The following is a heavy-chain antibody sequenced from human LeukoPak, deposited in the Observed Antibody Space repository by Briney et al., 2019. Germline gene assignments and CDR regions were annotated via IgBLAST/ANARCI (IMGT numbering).Heavy chain of an antibody. D-gene: IGHD1-1*01. J-gene: IGHJ4*02. V-gene: IGHV3-64D*08. Sequence: SGGCVRLSCSASGFTFSSYAMHWVRQAPGKGLEYVSVISSSGGNTYYADSVKGRFTISRDNSKNTLYLQMSSLRDEDTAVYYCVKDGKSNGFGYWGQGTLVTVSS. CDR3: VKDGKSNGFGY. CDR2: ISSSGGNT. CDR1: GFTFSSYA.